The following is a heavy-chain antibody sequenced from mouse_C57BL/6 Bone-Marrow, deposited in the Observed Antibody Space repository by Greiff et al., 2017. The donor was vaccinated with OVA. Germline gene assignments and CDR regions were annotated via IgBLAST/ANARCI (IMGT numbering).Heavy chain of an antibody. CDR2: IHPNSGST. D-gene: IGHD2-5*01. J-gene: IGHJ3*01. V-gene: IGHV1-64*01. CDR3: ASTFYSNYFAWFAY. Sequence: VQLQQPGAELVKPGASVKLSCKASGYTFTSYWMHWVKQRPGQGLEWIGMIHPNSGSTNYNEKFKSKATLTVDKSSSTAYMQLSSLTSEDSAVYYCASTFYSNYFAWFAYWGQGTLVTVSA. CDR1: GYTFTSYW.